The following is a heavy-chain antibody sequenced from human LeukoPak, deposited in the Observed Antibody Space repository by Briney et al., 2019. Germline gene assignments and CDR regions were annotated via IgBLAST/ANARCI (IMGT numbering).Heavy chain of an antibody. CDR3: ASSSAYDYVWGSYPGGDY. Sequence: TSSETLSLTCAVYGGSFSGYYWSWIRQPPGKGLEWIGEINHSGSTNYNPSLKSRVTISVDTSKNQFSLKLSSVTAADTAVYYCASSSAYDYVWGSYPGGDYWGQGTLVTVSS. CDR1: GGSFSGYY. D-gene: IGHD3-16*02. V-gene: IGHV4-34*01. J-gene: IGHJ4*02. CDR2: INHSGST.